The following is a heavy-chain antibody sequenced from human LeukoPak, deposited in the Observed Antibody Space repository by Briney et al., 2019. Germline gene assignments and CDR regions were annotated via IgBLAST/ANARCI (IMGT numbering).Heavy chain of an antibody. D-gene: IGHD3-16*01. CDR2: ITGSGATT. CDR3: AFRLRDYVWGSYSD. CDR1: GFSFSDYV. V-gene: IGHV3-23*01. Sequence: GGSLRLSCAAAGFSFSDYVMSWVRQAPGKGLEWVSAITGSGATTYYADSVKGRFTISRDNSRNTLFLKMNGRRAEDAGVYYCAFRLRDYVWGSYSDWGQGTLVSVSS. J-gene: IGHJ4*02.